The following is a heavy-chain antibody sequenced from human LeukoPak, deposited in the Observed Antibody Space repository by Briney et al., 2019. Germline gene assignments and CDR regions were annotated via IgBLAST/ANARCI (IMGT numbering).Heavy chain of an antibody. CDR2: IYYNGNT. D-gene: IGHD3-22*01. CDR3: AREGGPYYYDSSGYSEAHYFDY. CDR1: GGAYISSIYY. J-gene: IGHJ4*02. Sequence: PSETLSLTCTVSGGAYISSIYYYVWIRQPPGKGLEWIVSIYYNGNTYYNPSLKSRVTISVDRSKNQFSLKLSSVTAADTAVYYCAREGGPYYYDSSGYSEAHYFDYWGQGTLVTVSS. V-gene: IGHV4-39*07.